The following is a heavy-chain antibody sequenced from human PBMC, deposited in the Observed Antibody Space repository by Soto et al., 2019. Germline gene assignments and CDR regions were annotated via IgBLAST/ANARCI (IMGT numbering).Heavy chain of an antibody. CDR3: AKDLYYDSRIIDA. CDR2: LSGSGGFT. J-gene: IGHJ5*02. CDR1: EFPINTYA. V-gene: IGHV3-23*01. Sequence: VGSKGHSCSSSEFPINTYAMSWVRPVPGKGLEWVASLSGSGGFTEHADSVKGRFTISRDNSKNTLFLQMNRLRVEDTSLYYCAKDLYYDSRIIDAWGPGTLVTVSS. D-gene: IGHD3-22*01.